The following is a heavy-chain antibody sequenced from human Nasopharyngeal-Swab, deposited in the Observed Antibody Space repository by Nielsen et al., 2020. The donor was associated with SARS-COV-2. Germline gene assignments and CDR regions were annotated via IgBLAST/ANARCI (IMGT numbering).Heavy chain of an antibody. Sequence: VRQAPVKGLEWVAVISYDGSNKYYADSVKGRFTISRDNSKNTLYLQMNSLRAEDTAVYYCAKDLGVGYYDSSGYYSDAFDIWGQGTMVTVSS. V-gene: IGHV3-30*18. CDR2: ISYDGSNK. J-gene: IGHJ3*02. CDR3: AKDLGVGYYDSSGYYSDAFDI. D-gene: IGHD3-22*01.